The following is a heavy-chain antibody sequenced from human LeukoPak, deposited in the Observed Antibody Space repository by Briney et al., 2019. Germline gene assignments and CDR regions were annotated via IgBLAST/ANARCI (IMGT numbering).Heavy chain of an antibody. CDR1: QFTFNNFA. J-gene: IGHJ3*01. V-gene: IGHV3-23*01. Sequence: GGSLRLSCVASQFTFNNFAMNWVRQAPGKGLEWVAALRGDGGATYHADSVRGRFTISRDNSKNTLYLQMDSLRVEDTAVYHCEKGLPARGHINLFVFGAQGKRVPFFS. CDR3: EKGLPARGHINLFVF. D-gene: IGHD2-21*01. CDR2: LRGDGGAT.